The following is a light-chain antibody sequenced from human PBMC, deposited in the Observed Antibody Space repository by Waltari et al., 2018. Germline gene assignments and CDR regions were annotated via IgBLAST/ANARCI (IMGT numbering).Light chain of an antibody. CDR1: QSIRTY. J-gene: IGKJ2*01. CDR3: QQSYSTPYT. CDR2: DAS. V-gene: IGKV1-39*01. Sequence: DIQMTQSPSSLFASVGDRVTITCRASQSIRTYLNWYQQKPGKAPKLLIYDASSLQGGVPSRFSGSGSGSDFTLTISSLQTEDFATYLRQQSYSTPYTFGQGTKLEIK.